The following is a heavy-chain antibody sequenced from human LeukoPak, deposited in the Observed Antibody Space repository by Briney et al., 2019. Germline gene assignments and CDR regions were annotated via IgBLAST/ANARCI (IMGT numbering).Heavy chain of an antibody. J-gene: IGHJ4*02. CDR1: GGSISSGYFY. CDR3: ASAGTKGEYFDY. Sequence: SQALSLTCTVSGGSISSGYFYWSWIRQHPGKGLEWIGYIYYSGNTYYNPSLKSRVIISVDTSKNQFSLQLSSVTAADTAVYYCASAGTKGEYFDYWGQGTLVTVSS. D-gene: IGHD2-21*01. CDR2: IYYSGNT. V-gene: IGHV4-31*03.